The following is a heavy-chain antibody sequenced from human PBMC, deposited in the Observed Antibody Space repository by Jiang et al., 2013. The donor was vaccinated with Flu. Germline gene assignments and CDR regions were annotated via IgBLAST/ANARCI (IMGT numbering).Heavy chain of an antibody. D-gene: IGHD5-24*01. CDR3: ATLGPNS. V-gene: IGHV4-61*02. CDR2: IYTSGST. Sequence: GPGLVNPSQTLSLTCTVSGGSVTSGHYYWSWIRQPAGKGLEWIGRIYTSGSTNYNPSLRSRVSILLDTSKNQFSLNLNSVTAADTAIYYCATLGPNSWGQGTLVTVSS. CDR1: GGSVTSGHYY. J-gene: IGHJ5*02.